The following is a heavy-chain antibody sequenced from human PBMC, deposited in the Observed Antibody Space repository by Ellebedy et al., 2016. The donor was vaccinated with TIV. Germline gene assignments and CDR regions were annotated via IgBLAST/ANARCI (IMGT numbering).Heavy chain of an antibody. V-gene: IGHV3-21*01. CDR1: GFTFTSYS. J-gene: IGHJ4*02. CDR3: SRGIAAVMY. Sequence: PGGSLRLSCAASGFTFTSYSMNWVRQAPGKGLEWVSSISSTGYYIYYADSVKGRFTISRDDARNSLFLQMNSLRAEDTAVYYCSRGIAAVMYWGQGTLVTVSS. D-gene: IGHD6-13*01. CDR2: ISSTGYYI.